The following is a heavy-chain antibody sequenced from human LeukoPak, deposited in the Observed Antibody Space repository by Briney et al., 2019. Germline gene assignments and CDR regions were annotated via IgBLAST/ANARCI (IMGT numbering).Heavy chain of an antibody. D-gene: IGHD6-19*01. CDR3: ARALTSASGWYYFDY. CDR2: IYYSGST. V-gene: IGHV4-59*01. J-gene: IGHJ4*02. CDR1: GASIRSYY. Sequence: SETLSLTCTVSGASIRSYYWSWIRQPPGKGLEWIGYIYYSGSTNYNPSLKSRVTISVDTSKNQFSLKLSFVTAADTAVYYCARALTSASGWYYFDYWGQGTLVTVSS.